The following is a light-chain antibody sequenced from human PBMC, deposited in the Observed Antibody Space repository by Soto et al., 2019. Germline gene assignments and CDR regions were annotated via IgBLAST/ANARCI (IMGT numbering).Light chain of an antibody. Sequence: QSVLTQPPSASGTPGQRGTISCSGSSSNIGSKYVYWYQQLPGTAPKLLMYRNNQRPSGVPDRFSGSKSGTSASLDISGLRSEDEAHYYCAAWDDSVGGPAFGGGTQLTVL. V-gene: IGLV1-47*01. CDR2: RNN. CDR1: SSNIGSKY. J-gene: IGLJ2*01. CDR3: AAWDDSVGGPA.